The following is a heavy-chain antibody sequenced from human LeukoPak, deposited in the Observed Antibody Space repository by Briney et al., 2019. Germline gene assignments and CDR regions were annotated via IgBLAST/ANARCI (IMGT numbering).Heavy chain of an antibody. CDR1: GYTFTSYY. CDR3: AADRGTGTRLGAFDI. V-gene: IGHV1-46*01. CDR2: INPSGGST. J-gene: IGHJ3*02. D-gene: IGHD1/OR15-1a*01. Sequence: GASVKVSCKASGYTFTSYYMHWVRQAPGQGLEWMGIINPSGGSTSYAQKFQGRVTMTRDTSTSTVYMELSSLRSEDTAVYYCAADRGTGTRLGAFDIWGQGTMVTVSS.